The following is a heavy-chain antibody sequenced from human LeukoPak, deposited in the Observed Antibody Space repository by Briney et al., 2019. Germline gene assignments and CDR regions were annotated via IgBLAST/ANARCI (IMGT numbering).Heavy chain of an antibody. J-gene: IGHJ6*03. D-gene: IGHD6-13*01. Sequence: GGSLRLSCAASGFTFSSYSMNWVRQAPGKGLEWVAFIRYDGSNKYYADSVKGRFTISRDNAKNSLYLQMNSLRAEDTAVYYCARGQYSSSWYSYYYYYMDVWGKGTTVTISS. CDR1: GFTFSSYS. CDR2: IRYDGSNK. CDR3: ARGQYSSSWYSYYYYYMDV. V-gene: IGHV3-30*02.